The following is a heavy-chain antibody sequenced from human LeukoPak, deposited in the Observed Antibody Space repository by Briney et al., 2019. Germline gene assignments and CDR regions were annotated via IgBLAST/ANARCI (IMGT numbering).Heavy chain of an antibody. CDR3: TGSDRPGWSFDL. Sequence: GGSLKLSCAASGFTFSGSPIHWVRQASGKGLEWIGRIKTKAATYATAYAASVKGRFTVSRDDSETTAYLQMNSLKTEDTAVYYCTGSDRPGWSFDLWGRGTLVTVSS. CDR1: GFTFSGSP. D-gene: IGHD6-19*01. J-gene: IGHJ2*01. CDR2: IKTKAATYAT. V-gene: IGHV3-73*01.